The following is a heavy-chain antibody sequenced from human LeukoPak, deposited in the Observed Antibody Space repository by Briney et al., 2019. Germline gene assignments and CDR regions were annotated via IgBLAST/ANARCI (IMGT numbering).Heavy chain of an antibody. J-gene: IGHJ6*03. CDR2: INHSGST. V-gene: IGHV4-34*01. D-gene: IGHD6-6*01. Sequence: SETLSLTCAVYGGSFSGYYWSWIRQPPGKGLEWIAEINHSGSTNYNPSLKSRVTISVDTSKNQFSLKLSSVTAADTAVYYGARGIAAHGGYYYYYYYMDVWGKGTTVTVSS. CDR3: ARGIAAHGGYYYYYYYMDV. CDR1: GGSFSGYY.